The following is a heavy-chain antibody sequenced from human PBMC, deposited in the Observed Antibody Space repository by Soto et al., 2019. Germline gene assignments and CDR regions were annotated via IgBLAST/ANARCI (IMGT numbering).Heavy chain of an antibody. Sequence: GGSLRLSCAASGFTFSSDWMHWVRQAPGKGLVWVSRINTDGSGTTYADSVKGRFTISRDNAKNTLYLQMNSLRAEDTAVYYCAKDSGSYDFDYWGQGTLVTVSS. V-gene: IGHV3-74*01. CDR1: GFTFSSDW. J-gene: IGHJ4*02. CDR3: AKDSGSYDFDY. D-gene: IGHD1-26*01. CDR2: INTDGSGT.